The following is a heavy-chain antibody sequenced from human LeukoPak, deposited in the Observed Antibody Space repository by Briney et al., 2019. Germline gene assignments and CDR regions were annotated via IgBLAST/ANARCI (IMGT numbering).Heavy chain of an antibody. D-gene: IGHD4-17*01. V-gene: IGHV5-51*01. CDR1: GYSFTSYW. Sequence: GESLKISCEGSGYSFTSYWIGWVRQMPGKGLEWMGIIYPGDSDTRYSPSFQGQVTISADKSISTAYLQWSSRKASDTAMYYCARHDLSGDLDYWAREPWSPSLQ. CDR2: IYPGDSDT. CDR3: ARHDLSGDLDY. J-gene: IGHJ4*02.